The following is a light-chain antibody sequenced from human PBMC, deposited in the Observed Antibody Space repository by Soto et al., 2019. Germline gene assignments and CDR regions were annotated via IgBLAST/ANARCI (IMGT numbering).Light chain of an antibody. J-gene: IGKJ1*01. CDR1: QSVSNN. Sequence: EIVMTQSPATLSVSPGERATFSCRASQSVSNNLAWYQKKPGQAPRLLIYGASTRATGIPARFSGGGSGTEFTLTISSLQSEDFAVYYCQQYNNWWTFGQGTRVEIK. CDR2: GAS. CDR3: QQYNNWWT. V-gene: IGKV3-15*01.